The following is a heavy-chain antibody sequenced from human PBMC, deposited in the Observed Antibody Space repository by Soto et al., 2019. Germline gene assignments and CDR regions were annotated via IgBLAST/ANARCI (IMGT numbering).Heavy chain of an antibody. CDR3: AKVGYAFGYSAMDV. Sequence: GGSLRLSCVASGIALEDYAMHWVRQVPGQGLEWVSGIYSDDHRTAYADSVKGRFTISRDDAKNSLYLQLRSLRREDTAVYYCAKVGYAFGYSAMDVWGLGTTVTVSS. D-gene: IGHD2-2*01. CDR2: IYSDDHRT. J-gene: IGHJ6*02. CDR1: GIALEDYA. V-gene: IGHV3-9*01.